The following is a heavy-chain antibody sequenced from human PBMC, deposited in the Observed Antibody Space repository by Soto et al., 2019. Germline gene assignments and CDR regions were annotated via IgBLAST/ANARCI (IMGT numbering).Heavy chain of an antibody. CDR3: ARAGIAVAGRDGYWFDP. D-gene: IGHD6-19*01. CDR1: GGTFSSYA. Sequence: QVQLVQSGAEVKKPGSSVKVSCKASGGTFSSYAISWVRQAPGQGLEWMGGIIPIFGTANYAQKFQGRVTITADESTSTAYMELSSLRSEDMAVYYCARAGIAVAGRDGYWFDPWGQGTLVTVSS. CDR2: IIPIFGTA. J-gene: IGHJ5*02. V-gene: IGHV1-69*01.